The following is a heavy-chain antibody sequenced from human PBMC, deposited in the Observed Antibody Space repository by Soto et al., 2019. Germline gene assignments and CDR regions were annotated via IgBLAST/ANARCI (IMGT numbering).Heavy chain of an antibody. J-gene: IGHJ6*02. CDR3: AGDYGVYDWYGMDV. CDR1: GATFRSYA. V-gene: IGHV1-69*01. D-gene: IGHD4-17*01. CDR2: ISPIFGST. Sequence: VQLVQSGAEVKKPGSSVKVSCRASGATFRSYAFTWVRQAPGQGLEWMGGISPIFGSTIYARQFQGRVTITADDSASTAYMELNNLSSEDTAVYYCAGDYGVYDWYGMDVWGQGTTVTVSS.